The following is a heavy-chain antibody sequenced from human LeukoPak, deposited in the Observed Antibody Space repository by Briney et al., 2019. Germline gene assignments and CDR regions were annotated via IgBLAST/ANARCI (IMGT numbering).Heavy chain of an antibody. D-gene: IGHD6-19*01. Sequence: GGSLRLSCAASGFTFDDYGMSWVRQAPGKGLEWVSGINWNGGRAGYADSVKGRFTISRDNAKNSPYLQMNSLRAEDTALYYCARGSEGYSSGWYLGYWGQGTLVTVSS. V-gene: IGHV3-20*04. CDR3: ARGSEGYSSGWYLGY. CDR2: INWNGGRA. CDR1: GFTFDDYG. J-gene: IGHJ4*02.